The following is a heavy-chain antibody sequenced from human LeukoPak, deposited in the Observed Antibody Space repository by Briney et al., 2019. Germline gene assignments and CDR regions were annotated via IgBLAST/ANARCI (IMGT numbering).Heavy chain of an antibody. CDR1: GFTFSTYA. CDR2: ISGSGDST. V-gene: IGHV3-23*01. J-gene: IGHJ5*02. Sequence: PGGSLRLSCAASGFTFSTYAVNWVRQAPGKGLEWVSTISGSGDSTYYADSVKGRFTISRDNSKNTLYLQMNNLRAEDTAVYYCAKEVVPTAKAFDPWGQGTQVTVSS. CDR3: AKEVVPTAKAFDP. D-gene: IGHD2-2*01.